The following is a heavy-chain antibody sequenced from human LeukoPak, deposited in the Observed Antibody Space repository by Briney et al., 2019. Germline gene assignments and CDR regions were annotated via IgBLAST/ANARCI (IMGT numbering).Heavy chain of an antibody. J-gene: IGHJ5*02. V-gene: IGHV4-59*01. CDR3: ARIGVMTGTTHNYFDP. D-gene: IGHD1-7*01. CDR1: GGSINTYY. Sequence: PETLSLPCTVSGGSINTYYWNWVRLPPGKGLEWIGYISYSGSTNYNPSLKSRVTISLDTSKSQFSLKLTSVTAADTAVYYCARIGVMTGTTHNYFDPWGQGILVTISS. CDR2: ISYSGST.